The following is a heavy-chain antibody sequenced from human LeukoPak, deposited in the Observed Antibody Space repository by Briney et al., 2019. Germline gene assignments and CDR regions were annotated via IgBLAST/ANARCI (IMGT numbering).Heavy chain of an antibody. CDR1: GFTVGNNY. Sequence: RGSLRLSCAASGFTVGNNYMSWVHQAPGKGREWVSLIYSVVSTYYPNSVRGRFTFSRDSSKNTLFLQLNSLRAEDTAVYYCAAFSHKGVWGQGTTVTVS. J-gene: IGHJ6*02. CDR2: IYSVVST. D-gene: IGHD3-3*02. V-gene: IGHV3-66*01. CDR3: AAFSHKGV.